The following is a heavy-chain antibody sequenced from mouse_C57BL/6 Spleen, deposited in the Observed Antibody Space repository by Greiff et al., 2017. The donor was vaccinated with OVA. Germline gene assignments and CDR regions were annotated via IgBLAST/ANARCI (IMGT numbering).Heavy chain of an antibody. D-gene: IGHD2-10*01. CDR1: GYTFTDYE. J-gene: IGHJ1*03. Sequence: QVQLQQSGAELVRPGASVTLSCKASGYTFTDYEMHWVKQTPVHGLEWIGAIDPETGGTAYNQKFKGKAILTADKSSSTAYMEIRSLTSEDSAGYFCTGGAYYGNPTRYFDVWGTGTTVTVSS. CDR2: IDPETGGT. V-gene: IGHV1-15*01. CDR3: TGGAYYGNPTRYFDV.